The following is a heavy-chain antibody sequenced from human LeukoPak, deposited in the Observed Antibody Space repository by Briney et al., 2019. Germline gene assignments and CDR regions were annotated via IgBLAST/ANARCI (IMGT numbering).Heavy chain of an antibody. Sequence: GGSLRLSCAASGFIFSSFSVNWVRQAPGKGLEWVSSISTSGGLSSVYYADSVRGRFTISRDNAKNSLFLQMNSLGAEDTAVYYCARDFRAAFDPWGQGTLVTVSS. D-gene: IGHD3-10*01. CDR2: ISTSGGLSSV. J-gene: IGHJ5*02. CDR1: GFIFSSFS. CDR3: ARDFRAAFDP. V-gene: IGHV3-21*01.